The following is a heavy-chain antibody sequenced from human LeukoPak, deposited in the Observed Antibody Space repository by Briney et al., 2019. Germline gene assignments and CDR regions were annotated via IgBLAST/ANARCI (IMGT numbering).Heavy chain of an antibody. J-gene: IGHJ6*03. Sequence: ASVKVSCKASGYTFTASGLCWVRQAPVQGLEWMGWINPYNDITDYAQTFKGRVTMTTDTSTSTAYMELRSLRSDDMAVYYCARLFGGLLLPSGHFYYMDVWGKGTAVTVSS. D-gene: IGHD3-10*02. V-gene: IGHV1-18*03. CDR3: ARLFGGLLLPSGHFYYMDV. CDR1: GYTFTASG. CDR2: INPYNDIT.